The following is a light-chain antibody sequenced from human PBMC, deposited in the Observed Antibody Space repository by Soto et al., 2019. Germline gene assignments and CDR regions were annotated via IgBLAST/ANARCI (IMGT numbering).Light chain of an antibody. CDR3: QQYNSWPPLT. V-gene: IGKV3-15*01. J-gene: IGKJ4*01. CDR2: GAS. Sequence: EIVMTQSPATLSVSPGERATLSCRASQSISTNLAWYQQKPGQAPRLLISGASTRATGIPARFSGSGSGTEFTLTVSSLQSEDFAVYYCQQYNSWPPLTFGGGTKVEI. CDR1: QSISTN.